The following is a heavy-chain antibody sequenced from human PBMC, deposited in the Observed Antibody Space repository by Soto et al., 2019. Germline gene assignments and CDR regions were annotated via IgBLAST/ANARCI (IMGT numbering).Heavy chain of an antibody. Sequence: EVQLLESGGGLVQPGGSLRLSCAASGFTFSSYAMSWVRQASGKGLEWVGRIRSKANSYATAYAASVKGRFTISRDDSKNTAYLQMNSLKTEDTAVYYCTSTLVGATRWGQGTLVTVSS. V-gene: IGHV3-73*01. CDR1: GFTFSSYA. CDR3: TSTLVGATR. J-gene: IGHJ4*02. D-gene: IGHD1-26*01. CDR2: IRSKANSYAT.